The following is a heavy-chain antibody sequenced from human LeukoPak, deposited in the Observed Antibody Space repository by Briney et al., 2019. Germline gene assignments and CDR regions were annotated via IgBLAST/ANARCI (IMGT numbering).Heavy chain of an antibody. D-gene: IGHD1-26*01. V-gene: IGHV3-21*01. Sequence: PGGTLRLSCAASGFTFSTYNMNWVRQAPGKGLEWVSSISGSSSYIYYADSVKGRFSISRDNAKNSLYLQMNSLRAEDTAVYYCARDLLGWELHYFDYWGQGTLVTVSS. CDR2: ISGSSSYI. CDR3: ARDLLGWELHYFDY. J-gene: IGHJ4*02. CDR1: GFTFSTYN.